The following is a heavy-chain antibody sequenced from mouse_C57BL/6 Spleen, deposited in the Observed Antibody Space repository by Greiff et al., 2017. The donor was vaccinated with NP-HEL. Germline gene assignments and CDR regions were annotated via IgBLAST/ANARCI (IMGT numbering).Heavy chain of an antibody. CDR3: TRGGYYGYDRASAWFAY. Sequence: EVKLQESGTVLARPGASVKMSCKTSGYTFTSYWMHWVKQRPGQGLEWIGAIYPGNSDTSYNQKFKGKAKLTAVTSASTAYMELSSLTNEDSAVYYCTRGGYYGYDRASAWFAYWGQGTLVTVSA. D-gene: IGHD2-2*01. V-gene: IGHV1-5*01. CDR2: IYPGNSDT. CDR1: GYTFTSYW. J-gene: IGHJ3*01.